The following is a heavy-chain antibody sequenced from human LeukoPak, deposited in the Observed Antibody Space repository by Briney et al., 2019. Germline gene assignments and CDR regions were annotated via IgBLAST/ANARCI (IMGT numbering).Heavy chain of an antibody. J-gene: IGHJ4*02. CDR1: GFTVSSNY. CDR3: ARVGSYYDILTGYYFDY. V-gene: IGHV3-53*05. Sequence: PGGSLRLSCAASGFTVSSNYMSWVRQAPGKGLEWVSVIYSGGSTYYADSVKGRFTISRDNSKNTLYLQMNSLRAEDTAVYYCARVGSYYDILTGYYFDYWGQGTLVTVSS. CDR2: IYSGGST. D-gene: IGHD3-9*01.